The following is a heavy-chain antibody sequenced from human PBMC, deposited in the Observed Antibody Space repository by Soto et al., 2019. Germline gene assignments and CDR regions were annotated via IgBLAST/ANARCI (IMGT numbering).Heavy chain of an antibody. D-gene: IGHD2-8*01. J-gene: IGHJ4*02. CDR2: LYSSGST. CDR3: ARRVSAYDDF. Sequence: QVQLQEWGPGLVKPSETLSLTCTVSGASVSRYYVAWIRQSPGKGLEWIGFLYSSGSTNYNSSRKSRVTISVDTSKTQFSLRLSSVTAADTAVYYCARRVSAYDDFWGQGTRVTVSS. V-gene: IGHV4-59*02. CDR1: GASVSRYY.